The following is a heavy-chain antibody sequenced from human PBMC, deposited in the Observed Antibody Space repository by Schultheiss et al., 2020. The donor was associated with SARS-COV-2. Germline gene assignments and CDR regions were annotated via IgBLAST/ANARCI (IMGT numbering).Heavy chain of an antibody. J-gene: IGHJ4*02. Sequence: GGSLRLSFAASGFTFDDYAMHWVRQAPGKGLEWVSGISWNSGSIGYADSVKGRFTISRDNAKNSLYLQMNSLRAEDTALYYCAKDSGSYYDDYFDYWGQGTLVTVSS. D-gene: IGHD1-26*01. CDR1: GFTFDDYA. V-gene: IGHV3-9*01. CDR3: AKDSGSYYDDYFDY. CDR2: ISWNSGSI.